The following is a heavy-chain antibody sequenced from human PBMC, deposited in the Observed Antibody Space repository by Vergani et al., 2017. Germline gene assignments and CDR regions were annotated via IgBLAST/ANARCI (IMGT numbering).Heavy chain of an antibody. Sequence: QVQLVESGGGVVQPGRSLRLSCTSSGFTFSTYAMHWVRQAPGKGLEWVAIIYYDGSKKYYADSVKGRFTISRDNSRNTLDLLMSSLRAEDTAIYYCVGEDSYCGATTCRNPSYVYYYHMDVWGEGTTVTVSS. CDR3: VGEDSYCGATTCRNPSYVYYYHMDV. D-gene: IGHD2-21*01. V-gene: IGHV3-33*01. CDR1: GFTFSTYA. CDR2: IYYDGSKK. J-gene: IGHJ6*03.